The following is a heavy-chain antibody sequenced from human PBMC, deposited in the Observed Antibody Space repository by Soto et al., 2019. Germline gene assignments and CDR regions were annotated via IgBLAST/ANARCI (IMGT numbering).Heavy chain of an antibody. D-gene: IGHD2-15*01. V-gene: IGHV4-4*02. CDR1: GDSITNSNW. CDR3: AKHTPNRLAIVVVVAASD. J-gene: IGHJ4*02. CDR2: IYHSGST. Sequence: SETLSLTCAVSGDSITNSNWWSWVRQPPGKGLEWIGEIYHSGSTNYNPSLKSRVTISVHKSENQFSLRLTSVTAADTAVYFCAKHTPNRLAIVVVVAASDWGQGTLVTVSS.